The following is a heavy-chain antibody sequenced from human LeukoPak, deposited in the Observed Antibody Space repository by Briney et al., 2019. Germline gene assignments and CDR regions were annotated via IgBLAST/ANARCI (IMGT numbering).Heavy chain of an antibody. V-gene: IGHV3-33*01. CDR2: IWYDGSIK. J-gene: IGHJ4*02. Sequence: PGGSLRLSCAASGFTFRSYGMHWVRQAPGKGLEWVAVIWYDGSIKYYADSVKGRFTISRENSKNTLYLKMNSLRAEDRAVYYCARAMTTVTTPGGFDYWGQGTLVTVSS. D-gene: IGHD4-17*01. CDR1: GFTFRSYG. CDR3: ARAMTTVTTPGGFDY.